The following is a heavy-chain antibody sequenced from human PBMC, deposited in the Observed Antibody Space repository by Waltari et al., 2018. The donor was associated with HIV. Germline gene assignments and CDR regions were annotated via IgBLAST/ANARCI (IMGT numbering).Heavy chain of an antibody. V-gene: IGHV3-72*01. Sequence: DVQMVESGGGLVQPGGSLRLSCVGSGLIFSDHYMDWVRQAPGKGRGWVGRTRNRVSGYGTEYAASVEGRFSISRDDSKNSVSLQMNGLKTDDTAVYYCVRGPVVGNYYSGMDVWGQGTTVIVSS. CDR3: VRGPVVGNYYSGMDV. CDR2: TRNRVSGYGT. D-gene: IGHD3-10*01. CDR1: GLIFSDHY. J-gene: IGHJ6*02.